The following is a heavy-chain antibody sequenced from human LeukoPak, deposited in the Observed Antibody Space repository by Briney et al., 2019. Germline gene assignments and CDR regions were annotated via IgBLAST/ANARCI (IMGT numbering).Heavy chain of an antibody. Sequence: SETLSLTCTVSGYSISSGYYWGWIRQPAGKGLEWIGRIYTSGSTNYNPSLKSRVTISVDTSKNQFSLKLSSVTAADTAVYYCARGYVDIVATILDYWGQGTLVTVSS. J-gene: IGHJ4*02. CDR2: IYTSGST. V-gene: IGHV4-61*02. D-gene: IGHD5-12*01. CDR1: GYSISSGYY. CDR3: ARGYVDIVATILDY.